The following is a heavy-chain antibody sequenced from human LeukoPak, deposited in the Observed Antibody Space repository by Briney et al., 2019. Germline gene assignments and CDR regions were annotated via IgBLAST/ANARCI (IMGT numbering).Heavy chain of an antibody. CDR3: AFTYYDFWSGYSRAEYYYYYYMDV. CDR1: DGSMSTKNYT. CDR2: IYLRGGT. D-gene: IGHD3-3*01. V-gene: IGHV4-39*07. J-gene: IGHJ6*03. Sequence: SETLSLTCSVSDGSMSTKNYTWAWLRQPPGKRPEWIGTIYLRGGTYYNPSLRRRVDLSLDASRNEISLKLTSLTAADSAVYYCAFTYYDFWSGYSRAEYYYYYYMDVWGKGTTVTVSS.